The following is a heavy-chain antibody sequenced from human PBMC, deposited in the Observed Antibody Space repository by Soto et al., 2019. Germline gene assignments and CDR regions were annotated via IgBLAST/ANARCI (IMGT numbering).Heavy chain of an antibody. D-gene: IGHD1-1*01. CDR1: GFTFRNSG. CDR2: IWYDGSSQ. CDR3: ARSGDNYNRLDY. Sequence: GGSLRLSCEASGFTFRNSGMEWIRQAPGKGLEWVARIWYDGSSQYYADSVKGRFTISRDNTKNLLYLQMNSLRAEDTAVYYCARSGDNYNRLDYWGQGTPVTASS. J-gene: IGHJ4*02. V-gene: IGHV3-33*01.